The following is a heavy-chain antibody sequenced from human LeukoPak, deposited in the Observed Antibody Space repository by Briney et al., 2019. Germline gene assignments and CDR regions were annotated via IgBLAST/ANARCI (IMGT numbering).Heavy chain of an antibody. D-gene: IGHD4-17*01. V-gene: IGHV3-21*01. CDR3: ASGDYVGAFDI. Sequence: PGGPLRLSCAASGFTFSSYSMNWVRQAPGKGLEWVSSISSSSSYIYYADSVKGRFTISRDDAKNSLYLQMNSLRAEDTAVYYCASGDYVGAFDIWGQGTMVTVSS. CDR2: ISSSSSYI. CDR1: GFTFSSYS. J-gene: IGHJ3*02.